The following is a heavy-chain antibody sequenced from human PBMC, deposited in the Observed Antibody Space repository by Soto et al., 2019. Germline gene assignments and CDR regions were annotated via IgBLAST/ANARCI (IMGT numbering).Heavy chain of an antibody. J-gene: IGHJ4*02. V-gene: IGHV3-11*05. CDR2: ISGSTDYL. Sequence: VQLVESGGDLVKPGGSLRLSCAASGFTFTDYSMSWLRQAPGQGLQWLSYISGSTDYLNYAVSVKGRFTISRDNAKHLLYLQMPTLRAALTAGYYSARDLGLSSSNYFDFWGQGALVTVSS. D-gene: IGHD3-10*01. CDR1: GFTFTDYS. CDR3: ARDLGLSSSNYFDF.